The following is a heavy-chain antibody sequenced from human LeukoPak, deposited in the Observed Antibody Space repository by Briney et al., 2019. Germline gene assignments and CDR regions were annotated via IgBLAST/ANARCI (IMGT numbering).Heavy chain of an antibody. V-gene: IGHV4-59*01. CDR1: GGSISSYY. D-gene: IGHD5-24*01. CDR3: ARETRWLLWGDYFDY. Sequence: SETLSLTCTVSGGSISSYYWSWIRPPPGKGLEWIGYLYYSGSTNYNPSLESRVTISVDTSKNQFSLKLSSVTAADTAVYYCARETRWLLWGDYFDYWGQGTLGTVSS. J-gene: IGHJ4*02. CDR2: LYYSGST.